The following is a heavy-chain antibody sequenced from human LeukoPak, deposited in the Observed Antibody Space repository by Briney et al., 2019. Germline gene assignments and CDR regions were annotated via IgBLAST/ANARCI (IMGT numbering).Heavy chain of an antibody. J-gene: IGHJ6*03. CDR3: ARVVANIAVAGTDYYYYYMDV. CDR2: IYHSGST. Sequence: SETLSLTCTVSGGSISSGGYYWSWIRQPPGKGLEWIGYIYHSGSTYYNPSLKSRVTISVDRSKNQFSLKLSSVTAADTAVYYCARVVANIAVAGTDYYYYYMDVWGKGTTVTVSS. V-gene: IGHV4-30-2*01. CDR1: GGSISSGGYY. D-gene: IGHD6-19*01.